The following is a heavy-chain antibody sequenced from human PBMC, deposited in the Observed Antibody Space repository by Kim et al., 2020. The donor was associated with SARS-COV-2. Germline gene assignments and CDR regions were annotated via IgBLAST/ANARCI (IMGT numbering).Heavy chain of an antibody. V-gene: IGHV3-23*03. Sequence: SDGSSSYYADSVKGRFTISRDNSKNTLYLEMNSLSADDTAIYYCARGKRDWGQGTLVTVSS. CDR3: ARGKRD. CDR2: SDGSSS. J-gene: IGHJ4*02.